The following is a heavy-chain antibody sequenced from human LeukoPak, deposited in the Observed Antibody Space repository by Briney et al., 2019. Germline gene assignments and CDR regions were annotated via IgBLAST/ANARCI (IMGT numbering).Heavy chain of an antibody. CDR2: IIPIFGTA. D-gene: IGHD1-26*01. V-gene: IGHV1-69*13. Sequence: WASVKVSCKASGGTFSSYAISWVRQAPGQGLEWMGGIIPIFGTANYAQKFQGRVTITADESTSTAYMELSSLRSEDTAVYYCARDERELWPFWDYWGQGTLVTVSS. J-gene: IGHJ4*02. CDR1: GGTFSSYA. CDR3: ARDERELWPFWDY.